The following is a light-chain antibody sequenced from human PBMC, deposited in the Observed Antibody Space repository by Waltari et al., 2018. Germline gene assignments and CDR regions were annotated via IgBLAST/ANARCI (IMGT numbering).Light chain of an antibody. V-gene: IGLV2-23*01. CDR1: SSDVGTYNF. CDR2: EAS. Sequence: QSALTQPASVSGSPGQSITISCTGSSSDVGTYNFVSWYQEHPGKAPKLLIYEASKRPLGVSTRFSGSKSGNTASLTISGLQAEDEADYYCCSYAGRSTLIFGTGTKVTVL. CDR3: CSYAGRSTLI. J-gene: IGLJ1*01.